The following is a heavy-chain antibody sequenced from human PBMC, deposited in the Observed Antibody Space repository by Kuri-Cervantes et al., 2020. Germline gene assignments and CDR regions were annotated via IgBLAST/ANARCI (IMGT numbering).Heavy chain of an antibody. CDR2: ISYDGSNK. V-gene: IGHV3-30*04. D-gene: IGHD3-10*01. CDR3: AKDYVHTLGGFDY. CDR1: GFTFSSYA. J-gene: IGHJ4*02. Sequence: GESLKISCAASGFTFSSYAMHWVRQAPGKGLEWVAVISYDGSNKYYADSVKGRFTISRDNSKNTLYLQMNSLRAEDTAVYYCAKDYVHTLGGFDYWGQGTLVTVSS.